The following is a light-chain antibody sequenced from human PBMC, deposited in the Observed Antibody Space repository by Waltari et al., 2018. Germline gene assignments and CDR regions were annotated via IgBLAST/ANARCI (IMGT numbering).Light chain of an antibody. Sequence: EIVLTQSPVTLSLSAGERATLSCRASQSVFNYLAWYQQNPGQAPRLLIYDTSKRATGIPPRFSGSGSGIDFTLTISNLEAEDFALYYCQQGSLLPLTFGGGTKVEIK. CDR1: QSVFNY. V-gene: IGKV3-11*01. CDR2: DTS. CDR3: QQGSLLPLT. J-gene: IGKJ4*01.